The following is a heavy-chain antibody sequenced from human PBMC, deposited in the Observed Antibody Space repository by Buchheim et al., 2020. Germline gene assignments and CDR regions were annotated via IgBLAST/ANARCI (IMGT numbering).Heavy chain of an antibody. CDR3: AKDVSLQSGDYYYYYGMDV. J-gene: IGHJ6*02. CDR1: GFTFSSYG. D-gene: IGHD4-11*01. Sequence: QVQLVESGGGVVQPARSLRLSCAASGFTFSSYGMHWVRQAPGKGLEWVAVISYDGSNKYYADSVKGRFTISRDNSKNTLYLQMNSLRAEDTAVYYCAKDVSLQSGDYYYYYGMDVWGQGTT. CDR2: ISYDGSNK. V-gene: IGHV3-30*18.